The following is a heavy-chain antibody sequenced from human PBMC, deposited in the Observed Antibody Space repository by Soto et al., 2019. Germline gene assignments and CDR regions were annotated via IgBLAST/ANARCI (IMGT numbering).Heavy chain of an antibody. J-gene: IGHJ4*02. D-gene: IGHD4-17*01. V-gene: IGHV3-11*06. CDR1: GFTFSDYY. CDR3: ARGADYGER. Sequence: GGSLRLSCAASGFTFSDYYMSWIRQAPGKGLEWVSYIISSSSYTNYADSVKGRFTISRDNAKNSLYLQMNSLRAEDTAVYYCARGADYGERWGQGTLVTVSS. CDR2: IISSSSYT.